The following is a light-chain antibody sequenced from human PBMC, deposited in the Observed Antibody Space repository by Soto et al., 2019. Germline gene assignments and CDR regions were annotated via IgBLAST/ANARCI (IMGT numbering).Light chain of an antibody. V-gene: IGKV1-17*01. Sequence: DIQMTQSPSSLSASVGDRVTITCRASQGIRDDLAWYQQKPGKAPKRLIYGASSLQSGVPSRFSGSGSGTEFTLTISSLQPDDFATYYCLQHTTYPITFGQGTRLEIE. CDR1: QGIRDD. J-gene: IGKJ5*01. CDR2: GAS. CDR3: LQHTTYPIT.